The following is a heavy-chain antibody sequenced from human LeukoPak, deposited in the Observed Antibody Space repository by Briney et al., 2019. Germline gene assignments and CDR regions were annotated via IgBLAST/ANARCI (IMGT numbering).Heavy chain of an antibody. D-gene: IGHD3-9*01. V-gene: IGHV3-66*01. J-gene: IGHJ4*02. CDR1: GITVINNY. CDR3: ARVGPGVTGSFDY. CDR2: IYTGGST. Sequence: GGSLRLSCAASGITVINNYMSWVRQAPGKGLEWVSLIYTGGSTYYADSVKGRFTISRDTSKNTVYLQMNTLRAEDTAMYYCARVGPGVTGSFDYWGQGTLVTVSS.